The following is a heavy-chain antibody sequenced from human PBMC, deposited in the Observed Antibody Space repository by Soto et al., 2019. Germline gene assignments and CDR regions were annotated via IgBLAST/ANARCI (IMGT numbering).Heavy chain of an antibody. J-gene: IGHJ6*02. Sequence: QVQLVESGGGVVQPGRSLRLSCAASGFTFSSYGMHWVRQAPGKGLEWVAVIWYDGSNKYYADSVKGRFTISRDNSKNTLYLQMNSLRAEDTAVYYCAREKAGRGGTCHYYYGMDVWGQGTTVTVSS. CDR1: GFTFSSYG. V-gene: IGHV3-33*01. CDR3: AREKAGRGGTCHYYYGMDV. CDR2: IWYDGSNK. D-gene: IGHD1-1*01.